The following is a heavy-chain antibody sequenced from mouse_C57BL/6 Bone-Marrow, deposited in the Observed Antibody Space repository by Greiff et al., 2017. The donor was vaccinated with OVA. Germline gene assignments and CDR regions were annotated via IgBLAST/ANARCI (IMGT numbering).Heavy chain of an antibody. CDR1: GYTFTSYW. V-gene: IGHV1-55*01. J-gene: IGHJ2*01. Sequence: QVQLQQPGAELVKPGASVKMSCKASGYTFTSYWIHWVKQRPGQGLEWIGEIYPGSGSTNYNEKFKGKATLTVDTSSSTAYMQLSSLTSEDSAVYYCARCGDKSDFDYWGQGTTLTVSS. CDR3: ARCGDKSDFDY. CDR2: IYPGSGST.